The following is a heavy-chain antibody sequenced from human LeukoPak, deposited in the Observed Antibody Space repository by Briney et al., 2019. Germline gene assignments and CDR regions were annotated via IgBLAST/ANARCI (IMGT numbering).Heavy chain of an antibody. Sequence: GGSLRLSCAASGFTFSSYSMNWVRQAPGKGLEWVSSISSSSSYIYYADSVKGRFTISRDNAKNSLYLQMNSLRAEDTAVYYCARGAGYYGSGSYSDYWGQGTLVTVSS. D-gene: IGHD3-10*01. CDR2: ISSSSSYI. J-gene: IGHJ4*02. CDR1: GFTFSSYS. V-gene: IGHV3-21*01. CDR3: ARGAGYYGSGSYSDY.